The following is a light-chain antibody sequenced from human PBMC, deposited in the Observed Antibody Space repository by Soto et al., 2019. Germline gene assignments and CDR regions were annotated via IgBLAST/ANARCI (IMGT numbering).Light chain of an antibody. CDR2: DAT. V-gene: IGKV1-33*01. CDR1: HDIGTY. Sequence: DIQMPQSPSSLSASVGDRVTITCQASHDIGTYLSWYQQKLGTAPKLLIYDATSLETGVPPSISGSASGTGFTITISRLHPEFVASYYCQRYENPPTFGQGTRVEIK. J-gene: IGKJ5*01. CDR3: QRYENPPT.